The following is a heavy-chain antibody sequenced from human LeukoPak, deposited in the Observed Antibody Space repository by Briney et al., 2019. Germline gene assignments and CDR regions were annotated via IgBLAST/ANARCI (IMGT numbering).Heavy chain of an antibody. J-gene: IGHJ6*02. CDR2: INSDGSST. Sequence: GGSLRLSCAASGITFSNYWMHWVRQAPGKGLVWVSRINSDGSSTRYADSVKGRFTISRDNAKNTLYLQMNSLRAEDTAVYYCARHRYYGMDVWGQGTTVTVSS. V-gene: IGHV3-74*01. CDR1: GITFSNYW. CDR3: ARHRYYGMDV.